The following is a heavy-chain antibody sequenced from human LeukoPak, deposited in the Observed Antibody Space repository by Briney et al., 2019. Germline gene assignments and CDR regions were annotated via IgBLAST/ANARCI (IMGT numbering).Heavy chain of an antibody. D-gene: IGHD6-13*01. CDR3: ARDWAIAAAAEYFDY. Sequence: GASVKVSCKVSGYTLTELSMHWVRQAPGKGLEWMGGFDPEDGETIYAQKFQGRVTMTEDTSTDTAYMELSSLRSEDTAVYYCARDWAIAAAAEYFDYWGQGTLVTVSS. J-gene: IGHJ4*02. CDR1: GYTLTELS. CDR2: FDPEDGET. V-gene: IGHV1-24*01.